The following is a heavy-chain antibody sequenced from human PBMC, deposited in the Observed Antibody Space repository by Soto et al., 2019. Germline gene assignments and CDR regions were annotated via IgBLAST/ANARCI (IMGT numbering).Heavy chain of an antibody. CDR2: INSAGSST. CDR3: TRGASGYGNFDY. J-gene: IGHJ4*02. CDR1: GFSFNTW. D-gene: IGHD5-12*01. V-gene: IGHV3-74*01. Sequence: EVQLVESGGGVVQPGGSLRLSCAASGFSFNTWMHWVRQAPGKGLVWLSRINSAGSSTTYADSVEGRFFVSRDNAKNTLYLQINSLTADDTAVYYGTRGASGYGNFDYWGQGVLLTVSS.